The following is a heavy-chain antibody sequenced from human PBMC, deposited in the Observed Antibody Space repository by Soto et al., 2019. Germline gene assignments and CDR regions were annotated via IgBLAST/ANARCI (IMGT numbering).Heavy chain of an antibody. Sequence: SETLSLTCAVYGGSFRGYYLSWIRQPPGKGLEWIGEINHSGSTNYNPSLKSRVTISVDTSKNQFSLKLSSVTAADTAVYYCAVTYYFDRGLGLDVSGQGTTVTVSS. CDR3: AVTYYFDRGLGLDV. CDR1: GGSFRGYY. J-gene: IGHJ6*02. V-gene: IGHV4-34*01. D-gene: IGHD3-22*01. CDR2: INHSGST.